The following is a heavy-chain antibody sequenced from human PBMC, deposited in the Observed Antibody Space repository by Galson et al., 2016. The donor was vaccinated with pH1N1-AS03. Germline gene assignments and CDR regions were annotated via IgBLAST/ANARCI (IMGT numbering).Heavy chain of an antibody. CDR1: GASISSGSYY. CDR3: ARFTMGAFDY. D-gene: IGHD3-3*01. V-gene: IGHV4-61*02. Sequence: TLSLTCTVSGASISSGSYYWSWIRQPAGKGLECIGRIYTSGSTYYNPSLKSRVTISVDTSKNKFSLKLSSLTAADTAMYYCARFTMGAFDYWGQGTLVTVSS. J-gene: IGHJ4*02. CDR2: IYTSGST.